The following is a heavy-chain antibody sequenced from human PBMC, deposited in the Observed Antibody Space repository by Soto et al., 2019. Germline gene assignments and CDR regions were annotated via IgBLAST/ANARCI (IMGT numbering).Heavy chain of an antibody. D-gene: IGHD2-15*01. CDR2: IYPDDSDT. CDR3: AGTSYWSGGACFNYYYGIDV. V-gene: IGHV5-51*01. Sequence: GESLKISCKTSGYTFTNYWIAWVRQMPGKGLEWMGIIYPDDSDTRYSPSFQGQVTFSVDKSITTAYLQWSSLKASDTAIYYCAGTSYWSGGACFNYYYGIDVWGQGTTGT. J-gene: IGHJ6*02. CDR1: GYTFTNYW.